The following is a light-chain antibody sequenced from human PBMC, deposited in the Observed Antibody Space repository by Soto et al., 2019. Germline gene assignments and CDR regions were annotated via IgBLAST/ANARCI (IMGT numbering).Light chain of an antibody. CDR1: QGISSY. CDR3: QQYNSYSVT. CDR2: GAS. V-gene: IGKV1-8*01. Sequence: AIRMTQSPSSFSASTGDRVTITCRASQGISSYLAWYQQKPGQAPRLLIYGASTRATGIPARFSGSGSGTEFTLTISSLQPDDFATYYCQQYNSYSVTFGQGTKVDIK. J-gene: IGKJ1*01.